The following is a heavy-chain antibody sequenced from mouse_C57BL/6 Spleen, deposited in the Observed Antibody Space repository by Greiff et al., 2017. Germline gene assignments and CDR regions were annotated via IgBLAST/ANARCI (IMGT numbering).Heavy chain of an antibody. CDR2: IYPGDGDT. CDR1: GYAFSSYW. D-gene: IGHD3-2*02. Sequence: VKLQQSGAELVKPGASVKISCKASGYAFSSYWMNWVKQRPGKGLEWIGQIYPGDGDTNYNGKFKGKATLTADKSSSTAYMQLSSLTSEDSAVYFCARPTSSGTGYYFDYWGQGTTLTVSS. V-gene: IGHV1-80*01. J-gene: IGHJ2*01. CDR3: ARPTSSGTGYYFDY.